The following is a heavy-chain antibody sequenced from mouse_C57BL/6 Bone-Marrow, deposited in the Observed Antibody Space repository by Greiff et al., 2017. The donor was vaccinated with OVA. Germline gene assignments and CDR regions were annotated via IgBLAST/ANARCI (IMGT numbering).Heavy chain of an antibody. V-gene: IGHV1-15*01. J-gene: IGHJ2*01. CDR2: IDPETGGT. D-gene: IGHD1-1*01. CDR1: GYTFTDYE. CDR3: TREGTVVAHFDY. Sequence: QVQLQQSGAELVRPGASVTLSCKASGYTFTDYEMHWVKQTPVHGLEWIGAIDPETGGTAYNQKFKGKAILTADKSSSTAYMELRSLTSEDSAVYYCTREGTVVAHFDYWGQGTTLTVSS.